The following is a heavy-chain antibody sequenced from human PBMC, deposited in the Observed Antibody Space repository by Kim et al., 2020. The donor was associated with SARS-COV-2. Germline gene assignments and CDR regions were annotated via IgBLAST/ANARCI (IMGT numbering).Heavy chain of an antibody. D-gene: IGHD3-10*01. J-gene: IGHJ4*02. Sequence: TVHNPSLKNRVTMSVDPSKNQFSLKLSSVTAADTAVYYCARDLGLWFGEDWGQGTLVTVSS. V-gene: IGHV4-4*06. CDR3: ARDLGLWFGED. CDR2: T.